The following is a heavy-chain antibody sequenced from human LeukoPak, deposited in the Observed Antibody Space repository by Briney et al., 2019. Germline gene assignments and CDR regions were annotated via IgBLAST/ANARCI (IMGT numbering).Heavy chain of an antibody. CDR2: IYDSGAT. J-gene: IGHJ6*02. CDR1: GSMSNHF. CDR3: ARGRIAKIVVVHSFSYGMDV. V-gene: IGHV4-59*11. Sequence: SETLSLTCTVFGSMSNHFWSWIRQPPGKGLEWIGYIYDSGATDYNPSLKSRVTISVDTSKNQFSLKVTSVTAADTAVYYCARGRIAKIVVVHSFSYGMDVWGQGTTVTVSS. D-gene: IGHD3-22*01.